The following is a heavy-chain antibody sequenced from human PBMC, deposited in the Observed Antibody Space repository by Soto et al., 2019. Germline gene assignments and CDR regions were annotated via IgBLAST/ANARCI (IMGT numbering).Heavy chain of an antibody. J-gene: IGHJ4*02. D-gene: IGHD2-2*01. CDR1: GGTFSSYA. V-gene: IGHV1-69*01. Sequence: QVQLVQSGAEVKKPGSSVKVSCKASGGTFSSYAISWVRQAPGQGLEWMGGIIPIFGTANYAQKFQGRGRITADESTSTAYMELSSLRSEDTAVYYCARELVRPAAQPYYFDYWGQGTLVTVSS. CDR3: ARELVRPAAQPYYFDY. CDR2: IIPIFGTA.